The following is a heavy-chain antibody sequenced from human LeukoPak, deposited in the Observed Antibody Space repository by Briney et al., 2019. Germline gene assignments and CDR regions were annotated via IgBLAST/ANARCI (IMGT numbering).Heavy chain of an antibody. CDR2: IYSSGNT. CDR3: ARSYPKSSGWYSFDP. J-gene: IGHJ5*02. CDR1: GGSMSGYY. D-gene: IGHD6-19*01. Sequence: WETLCLTCTVSGGSMSGYYWSWIRQLPGKGLEWIGYIYSSGNTNYKPSLKSRLSISVDTSKNQFSLQLSSVTAADTAVYYCARSYPKSSGWYSFDPWGRGYLVPVSS. V-gene: IGHV4-59*01.